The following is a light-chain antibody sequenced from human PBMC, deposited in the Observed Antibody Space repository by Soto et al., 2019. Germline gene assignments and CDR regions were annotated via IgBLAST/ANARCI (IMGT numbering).Light chain of an antibody. Sequence: EIVLTQSPATLSLSPGERATLSCTASQIVSSYLAWYQQKPGQAPRLLIYDASNRATGIPARFSGSGSGTDFTLTISSLEPEDFAVYYCQQSNNTPATFGGGTKVEIK. CDR3: QQSNNTPAT. CDR2: DAS. V-gene: IGKV3-11*01. J-gene: IGKJ4*01. CDR1: QIVSSY.